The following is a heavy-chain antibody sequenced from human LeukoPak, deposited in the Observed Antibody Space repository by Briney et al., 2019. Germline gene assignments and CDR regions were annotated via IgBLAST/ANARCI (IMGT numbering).Heavy chain of an antibody. Sequence: TGRSLRPSCAASTLTFGNYATSWVRQAPGKGLGWVSFISGGSGSKYYEDPVKGRFTISRDNSKKTLYLQMNSLGAEDTAVYHCAKGGVRGVITHFDYWGQGTLVTVSS. D-gene: IGHD3-10*01. CDR3: AKGGVRGVITHFDY. CDR2: ISGGSGSK. CDR1: TLTFGNYA. V-gene: IGHV3-23*01. J-gene: IGHJ4*02.